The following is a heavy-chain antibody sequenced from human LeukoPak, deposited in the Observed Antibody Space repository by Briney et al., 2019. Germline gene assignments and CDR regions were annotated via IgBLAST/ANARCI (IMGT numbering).Heavy chain of an antibody. CDR1: GGSISSGSYY. Sequence: MASETLSLTCTVSGGSISSGSYYWRWIRQPAGKGLEWIGRIYSSGSTNYNPALKSRVTISVDTSKNQFSLKLSSVTAADTAVYYCAREMATIPPHDAFDIWGQGTMVTVSS. D-gene: IGHD5-24*01. CDR3: AREMATIPPHDAFDI. V-gene: IGHV4-61*02. J-gene: IGHJ3*02. CDR2: IYSSGST.